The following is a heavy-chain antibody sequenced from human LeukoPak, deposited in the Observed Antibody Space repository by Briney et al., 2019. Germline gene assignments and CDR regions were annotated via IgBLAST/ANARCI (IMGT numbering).Heavy chain of an antibody. D-gene: IGHD3-9*01. J-gene: IGHJ6*01. CDR1: VFTLSSDW. CDR2: IKQDGSEK. V-gene: IGHV3-7*01. Sequence: PGGSLRLSCAASVFTLSSDWLSWVRPAPGKGLEWVSNIKQDGSEKHYVHSVKAEFTRSRDKARISLYLQMNRLSAKETAVYDCARVQAKNLVKGLDYGMDVWGQENTVTVST. CDR3: ARVQAKNLVKGLDYGMDV.